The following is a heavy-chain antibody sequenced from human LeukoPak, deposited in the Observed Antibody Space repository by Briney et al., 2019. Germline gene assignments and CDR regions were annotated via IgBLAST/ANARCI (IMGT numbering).Heavy chain of an antibody. Sequence: PGGSLRLSCAASGFTFSTYGMHWVRQAPGKGLEWVAVISYDGSDNYYADSVKGRFTISRDNSKKTLYLQMNSLRAEDTAIYYCVRETEAYGEWGQGTLVTVSS. D-gene: IGHD4-17*01. V-gene: IGHV3-30*19. J-gene: IGHJ4*02. CDR3: VRETEAYGE. CDR1: GFTFSTYG. CDR2: ISYDGSDN.